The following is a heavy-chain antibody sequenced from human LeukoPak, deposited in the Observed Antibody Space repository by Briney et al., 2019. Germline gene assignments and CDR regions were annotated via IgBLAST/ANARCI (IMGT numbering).Heavy chain of an antibody. CDR3: AREITLTGYKFGLGFNY. V-gene: IGHV4-59*01. Sequence: SETLSLTCTVSGGSISSYYWSWIRQSPGMGLEWVGSIYYSGATDYNPSLKSRVTISADTSNNLLSLRLRSVTAADTAVYYCAREITLTGYKFGLGFNYWGQGTLVTVSS. CDR2: IYYSGAT. CDR1: GGSISSYY. D-gene: IGHD5-12*01. J-gene: IGHJ4*02.